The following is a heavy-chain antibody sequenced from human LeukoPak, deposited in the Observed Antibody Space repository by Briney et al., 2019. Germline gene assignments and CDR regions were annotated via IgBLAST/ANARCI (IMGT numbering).Heavy chain of an antibody. J-gene: IGHJ4*02. CDR3: VTGATSPIPGAATYTDF. Sequence: PSETLSLTCTVSGGSMSSHYWSWIRQPAGKGLEWIGRIFASGRVNYSPSLMSRVTMSLDMSKNQVSLKLTSVTAADTAIYYCVTGATSPIPGAATYTDFWGQGTLVTVSS. D-gene: IGHD1-26*01. CDR2: IFASGRV. V-gene: IGHV4-4*07. CDR1: GGSMSSHY.